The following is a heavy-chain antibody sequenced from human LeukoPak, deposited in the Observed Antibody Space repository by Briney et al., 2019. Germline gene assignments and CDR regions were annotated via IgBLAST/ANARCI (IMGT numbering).Heavy chain of an antibody. J-gene: IGHJ4*02. V-gene: IGHV3-21*01. CDR1: GFTFSSYS. CDR2: ISSSSSYI. CDR3: APNYGDLTATYYFDY. D-gene: IGHD4-17*01. Sequence: GGXXXXSCAASGFTFSSYSMNWVRQAPGKGLEWVSSISSSSSYIYYADSVKGRFTISRDNAKNSLYLQMNSLRAEDTAVYYCAPNYGDLTATYYFDYWGQGTLVTVSS.